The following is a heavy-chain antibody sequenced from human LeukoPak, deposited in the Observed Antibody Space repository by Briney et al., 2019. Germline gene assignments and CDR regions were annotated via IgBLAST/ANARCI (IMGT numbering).Heavy chain of an antibody. CDR2: ISTTGGTT. CDR3: AKNGDRGAYCSGGTCYPYYYYYMDV. V-gene: IGHV3-23*01. D-gene: IGHD2-15*01. Sequence: TGGSLRLSCEATGFSFSSYAMSWVRQAPGGGLEWVSAISTTGGTTYYADSVRGRFTISRDNSRNTLYLQMNSLRAEDTAIYYCAKNGDRGAYCSGGTCYPYYYYYMDVWGKGTTVAISS. J-gene: IGHJ6*03. CDR1: GFSFSSYA.